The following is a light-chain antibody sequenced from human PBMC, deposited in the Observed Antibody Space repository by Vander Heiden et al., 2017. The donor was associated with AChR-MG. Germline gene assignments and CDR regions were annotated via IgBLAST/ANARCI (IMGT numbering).Light chain of an antibody. CDR2: EVS. CDR1: SSDVGGYNY. V-gene: IGLV2-8*01. J-gene: IGLJ2*01. CDR3: SSYAGSNNFGVV. Sequence: QSALTQPPSASGSPGQSVTISCTGTSSDVGGYNYVPWYQQPPGKAPNLMIYEVSKRPPGAPDRCSGSKSGNTASLTVSGLQAEDEADYYCSSYAGSNNFGVVFGGGTKLTVL.